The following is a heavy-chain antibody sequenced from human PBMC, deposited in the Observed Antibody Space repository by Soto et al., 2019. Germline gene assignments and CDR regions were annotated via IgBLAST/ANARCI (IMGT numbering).Heavy chain of an antibody. D-gene: IGHD1-26*01. CDR1: GFTFGSYG. V-gene: IGHV3-23*01. Sequence: GGSLRLSCAASGFTFGSYGMSWVRQAPGKGLEWVSRISGGGGSTYYADSVKGRFTISRDNSKNTLCLQMNSLRDEDTAVYYCANDGSYYNFDYWGQGTLVTVSS. CDR2: ISGGGGST. J-gene: IGHJ4*02. CDR3: ANDGSYYNFDY.